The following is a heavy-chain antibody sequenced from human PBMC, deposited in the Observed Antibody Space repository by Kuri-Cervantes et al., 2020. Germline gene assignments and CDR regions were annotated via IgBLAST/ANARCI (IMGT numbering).Heavy chain of an antibody. D-gene: IGHD5-18*01. CDR3: ASQPSDTAMVLDY. CDR1: GYTFTSYG. Sequence: ASVKVSCKASGYTFTSYGISWVRQAPGQGLEWMGVISPHGQTPSKVQKFQGRVTMTRDTSTSTVYMELSSLRSEDTAVYYCASQPSDTAMVLDYWGQGTLVTVSS. J-gene: IGHJ4*02. CDR2: ISPHGQTP. V-gene: IGHV1-18*01.